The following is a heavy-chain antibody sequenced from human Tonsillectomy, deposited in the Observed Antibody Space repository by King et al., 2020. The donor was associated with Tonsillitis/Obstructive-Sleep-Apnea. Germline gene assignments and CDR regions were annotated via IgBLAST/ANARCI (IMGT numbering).Heavy chain of an antibody. Sequence: QLQESGPGLVKPSETLSLTCTVSGGSISNYYWSWIRQAPGKGLEWIGYTYYSGSTNYNPSLKSRVTMSVDTSKNQFSLKLSSVTAADTAVYYCARVPGYYYYYMDVWGKGTTVTVS. CDR3: ARVPGYYYYYMDV. CDR2: TYYSGST. J-gene: IGHJ6*03. V-gene: IGHV4-59*01. CDR1: GGSISNYY.